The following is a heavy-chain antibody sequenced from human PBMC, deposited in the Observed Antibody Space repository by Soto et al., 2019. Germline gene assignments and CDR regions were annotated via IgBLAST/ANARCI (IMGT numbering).Heavy chain of an antibody. V-gene: IGHV3-23*01. CDR2: ISPSGGNT. Sequence: GWSLRLSCAASVFTFNSYALSWVRQAPGKGLEWVSGISPSGGNTYYADSVKGRFTISRDNSKNTLYLQINSLSVEDTALYYCAKDSHLYGGYYYDFDFWGQGTLVTVSS. D-gene: IGHD3-22*01. CDR1: VFTFNSYA. CDR3: AKDSHLYGGYYYDFDF. J-gene: IGHJ4*02.